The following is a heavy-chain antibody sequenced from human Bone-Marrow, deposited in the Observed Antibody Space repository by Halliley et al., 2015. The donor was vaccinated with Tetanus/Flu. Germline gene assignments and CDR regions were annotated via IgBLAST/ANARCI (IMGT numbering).Heavy chain of an antibody. CDR1: GYRFRTYW. Sequence: QLVQSGAEVKKPGESLKISCTGTGYRFRTYWIVWVRQMPGKGLEWVGIIYPDDSDTTYSPPFQGQVTISVDKSISTAYLEWNRLKASDSATYYCARRGQPNYYGLDVWGQGTTVTVSS. CDR2: IYPDDSDT. J-gene: IGHJ6*02. CDR3: ARRGQPNYYGLDV. V-gene: IGHV5-51*01. D-gene: IGHD2-2*01.